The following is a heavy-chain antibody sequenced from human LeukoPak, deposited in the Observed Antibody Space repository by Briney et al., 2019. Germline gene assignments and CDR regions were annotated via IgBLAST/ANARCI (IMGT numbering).Heavy chain of an antibody. D-gene: IGHD3-10*01. V-gene: IGHV4-34*01. Sequence: SSETLSLTCAVYGGSFSGYYWSWIRQPPGKGLEWIGEINHSGSTNYNPSLKSRVTISVDTSKNQFSLKLSSVTAADTAVYYCARGRRITMVRGVITHPWGQGTLVTVSS. J-gene: IGHJ5*02. CDR3: ARGRRITMVRGVITHP. CDR1: GGSFSGYY. CDR2: INHSGST.